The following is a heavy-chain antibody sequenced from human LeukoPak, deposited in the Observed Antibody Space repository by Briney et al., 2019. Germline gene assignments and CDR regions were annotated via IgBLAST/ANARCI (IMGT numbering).Heavy chain of an antibody. D-gene: IGHD5-18*01. J-gene: IGHJ3*02. CDR2: IYYSGSA. V-gene: IGHV4-59*08. CDR3: ARQDRYSYGLDAFDI. CDR1: GGSISSYY. Sequence: SETLSLTCTVSGGSISSYYWSWIRQPPGKGLEWIGYIYYSGSANYNPSLKSRVTISVDTSKNQFSLKLSSVTAADTAMYYCARQDRYSYGLDAFDIWGQGTMVSVSS.